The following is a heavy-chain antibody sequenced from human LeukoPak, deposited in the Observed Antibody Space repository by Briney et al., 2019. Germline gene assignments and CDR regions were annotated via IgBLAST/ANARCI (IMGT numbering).Heavy chain of an antibody. D-gene: IGHD3-9*01. Sequence: SVKVSRKASGGTFSSYAISWVRQAPGQGLEWMGRIIPILGIANYAQKFQGRVTITADKSTSTAYMELSSLRSEDTAVYYCAREPHDIDYYYGMDVWGQGTTVTVSS. J-gene: IGHJ6*02. CDR3: AREPHDIDYYYGMDV. V-gene: IGHV1-69*04. CDR2: IIPILGIA. CDR1: GGTFSSYA.